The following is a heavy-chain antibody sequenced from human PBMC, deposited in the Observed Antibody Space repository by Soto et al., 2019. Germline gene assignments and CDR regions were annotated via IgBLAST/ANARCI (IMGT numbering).Heavy chain of an antibody. CDR2: ISGSGGST. CDR1: GFTFSSYA. CDR3: AKDRPPYCSGGSCTFLNFDY. V-gene: IGHV3-23*01. D-gene: IGHD2-15*01. Sequence: GGSLRLSCAASGFTFSSYAMSWVRQAPGKGLEWVSAISGSGGSTYYADSVKGQFTISRDNSKNTLYLQMNSLRAEDTAVYYCAKDRPPYCSGGSCTFLNFDYWGQGTLVTVSS. J-gene: IGHJ4*02.